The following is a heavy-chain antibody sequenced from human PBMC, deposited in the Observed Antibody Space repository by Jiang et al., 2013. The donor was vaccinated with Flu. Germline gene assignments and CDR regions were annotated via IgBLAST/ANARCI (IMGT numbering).Heavy chain of an antibody. CDR1: GFTFDTYW. CDR2: IKQDGSQK. J-gene: IGHJ4*02. V-gene: IGHV3-7*03. Sequence: VQLVESGGDLVQPGGSLRLACAASGFTFDTYWMSWVRQAPGKGLEWVANIKQDGSQKNXVDSVKGRFTISRDNAKSSLYLQMNSLRAEDTAVYYCAKHAPLGVDWGQGTLVHRLL. CDR3: AKHAPLGVD.